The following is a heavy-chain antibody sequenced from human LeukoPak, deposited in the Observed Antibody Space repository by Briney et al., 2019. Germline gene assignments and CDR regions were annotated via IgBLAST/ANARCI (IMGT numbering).Heavy chain of an antibody. D-gene: IGHD2-2*01. CDR2: IIPIFGTA. V-gene: IGHV1-69*13. Sequence: GASVKVSCKASGYTFTSYAISWVRQAPGQGLEWMGMIIPIFGTANYAQKFQGRVTITADESTSTAHMELSSLRSEDTAVYYCARGGRCSSTSCYPINYYYYGMDVWGQGTTVTVSS. J-gene: IGHJ6*02. CDR1: GYTFTSYA. CDR3: ARGGRCSSTSCYPINYYYYGMDV.